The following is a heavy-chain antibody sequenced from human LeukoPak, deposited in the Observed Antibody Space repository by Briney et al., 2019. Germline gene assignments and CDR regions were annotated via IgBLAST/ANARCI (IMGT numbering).Heavy chain of an antibody. CDR3: AKDKRSSGWYYFDY. CDR2: INTNTGNP. J-gene: IGHJ4*02. CDR1: GYPFTSYA. V-gene: IGHV7-4-1*02. Sequence: GASVKVSCKASGYPFTSYAMNWVRQAPGQGLEWMGWINTNTGNPTYAQGFTGRFVFSLDTSVSTAYLQISSLKAEDTALYYCAKDKRSSGWYYFDYWGQGTLVTVSS. D-gene: IGHD6-19*01.